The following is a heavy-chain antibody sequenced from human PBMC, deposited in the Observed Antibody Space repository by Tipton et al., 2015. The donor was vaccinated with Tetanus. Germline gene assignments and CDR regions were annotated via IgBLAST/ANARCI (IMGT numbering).Heavy chain of an antibody. J-gene: IGHJ5*02. CDR3: VRSSPIRVADKWGVDWFDP. CDR1: DGSLGTFY. V-gene: IGHV4-59*01. D-gene: IGHD6-19*01. Sequence: TLSLTCTVSDGSLGTFYWTWIRQPPGRGLEWIGYIYYSGTAKYNPSLKSRVTMSVDTSKNQFSLRLNSVTAADTAMYYCVRSSPIRVADKWGVDWFDPWGQGTLVTVSS. CDR2: IYYSGTA.